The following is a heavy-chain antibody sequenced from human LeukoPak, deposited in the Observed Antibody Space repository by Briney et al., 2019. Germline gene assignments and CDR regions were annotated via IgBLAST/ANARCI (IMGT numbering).Heavy chain of an antibody. CDR1: GFTFSSYS. J-gene: IGHJ5*02. V-gene: IGHV3-48*01. CDR2: ISSSSSTI. D-gene: IGHD3-10*01. Sequence: GGSLRLSCAASGFTFSSYSMKWVRQAPGKGLEWVSYISSSSSTIYYADSVKGRFTISRDNAKNSLYLQMNSLRAEDTAVYYCARDLAYGEGSVFDPWGQGTLVTVSS. CDR3: ARDLAYGEGSVFDP.